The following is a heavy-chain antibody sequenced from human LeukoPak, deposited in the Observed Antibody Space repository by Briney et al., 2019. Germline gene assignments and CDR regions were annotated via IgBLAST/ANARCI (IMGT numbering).Heavy chain of an antibody. CDR1: GFTFSSYW. CDR2: IKQDGSEK. J-gene: IGHJ6*03. V-gene: IGHV3-7*01. CDR3: ARDRGYYGSGSYYSKRYYYYYMDV. Sequence: GGSLRLSCAASGFTFSSYWMSWVRQAPGKGLEWVANIKQDGSEKYYVDSVKGRFTISRDNAKNSLYLQMNSLRAEDTAVYYCARDRGYYGSGSYYSKRYYYYYMDVWGKGTTVTVSS. D-gene: IGHD3-10*01.